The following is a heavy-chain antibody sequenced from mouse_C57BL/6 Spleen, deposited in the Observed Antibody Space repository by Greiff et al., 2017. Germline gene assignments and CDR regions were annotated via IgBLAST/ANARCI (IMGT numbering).Heavy chain of an antibody. D-gene: IGHD2-1*01. CDR3: ASLYDYDVPMVTTRGYAMDY. Sequence: VHVKQSGAELVKPGASVKLSCTASGFNIKDYYMHWVKQRTEQGLEWIGRIDPEDGETKYAPKFQGKATITADTSSNTAYLQLSSLTSEDTAVYYCASLYDYDVPMVTTRGYAMDYWGQGTSVTVSS. V-gene: IGHV14-2*01. J-gene: IGHJ4*01. CDR1: GFNIKDYY. CDR2: IDPEDGET.